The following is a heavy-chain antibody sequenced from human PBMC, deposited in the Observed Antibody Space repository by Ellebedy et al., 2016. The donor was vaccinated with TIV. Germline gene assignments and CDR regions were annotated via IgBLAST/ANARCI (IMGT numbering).Heavy chain of an antibody. J-gene: IGHJ5*02. V-gene: IGHV5-51*01. CDR2: IYPGDSDT. CDR3: ARTIAAAGTQFGWFDP. D-gene: IGHD6-13*01. CDR1: GYSFTSYW. Sequence: GESLKISCKGSGYSFTSYWIGWVRQMPGKGLEWMGIIYPGDSDTRYSPSFQGQVTISADKSISTAYLQWSSLKASDTAMYYCARTIAAAGTQFGWFDPWGQGTLVTVSS.